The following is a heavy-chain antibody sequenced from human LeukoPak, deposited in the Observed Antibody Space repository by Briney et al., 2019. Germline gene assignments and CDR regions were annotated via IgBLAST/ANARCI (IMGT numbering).Heavy chain of an antibody. V-gene: IGHV1-2*02. CDR1: GYIFNGYY. J-gene: IGHJ4*02. Sequence: ASVKVSCKTSGYIFNGYYIQWVRHAPGQGLEWMGSINCDSGSTDYSHRFQGRVTMTRDRSITTVYMELSKLSFDDTAVYYCARGYRTGDMTIFAYWGQGTLVTVSS. CDR2: INCDSGST. CDR3: ARGYRTGDMTIFAY. D-gene: IGHD7-27*01.